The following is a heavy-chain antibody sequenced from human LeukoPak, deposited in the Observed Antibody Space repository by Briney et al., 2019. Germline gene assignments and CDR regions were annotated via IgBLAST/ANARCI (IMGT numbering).Heavy chain of an antibody. V-gene: IGHV3-74*01. D-gene: IGHD6-19*01. Sequence: QPGGSLRLSCAASGFTFSKYWMLWVRPAPGKGLESVSRINTDGTVTTYADSVKGRFTVSRDNADNTMFLQMNSVRDEDTAVYYCATKQWLAPPPDSWGQGTPVTVSS. J-gene: IGHJ4*02. CDR1: GFTFSKYW. CDR3: ATKQWLAPPPDS. CDR2: INTDGTVT.